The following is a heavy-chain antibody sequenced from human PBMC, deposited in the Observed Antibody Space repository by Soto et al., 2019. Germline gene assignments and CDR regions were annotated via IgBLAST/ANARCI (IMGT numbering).Heavy chain of an antibody. CDR3: ARSSGITIFGVVTRTPSFDY. Sequence: EASVEVSCKASGYTFTIYDINWVRQATGQGLEWMGWMNPNSGNTGYAQKFQGRVTMTRNTSISTAYMELSSLRSEDTAVYYCARSSGITIFGVVTRTPSFDYWGQGTLVTVSS. CDR2: MNPNSGNT. J-gene: IGHJ4*02. D-gene: IGHD3-3*01. V-gene: IGHV1-8*01. CDR1: GYTFTIYD.